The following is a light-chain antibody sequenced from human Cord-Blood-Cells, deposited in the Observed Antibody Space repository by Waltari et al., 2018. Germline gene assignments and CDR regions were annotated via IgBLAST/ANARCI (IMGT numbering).Light chain of an antibody. CDR2: DAS. J-gene: IGKJ4*01. V-gene: IGKV1-33*01. CDR1: QDISNY. CDR3: QQYDNLPLT. Sequence: DIQMTQSPSSLSASVGDRVPITCQASQDISNYLNWYQQKPRKAPKLLIYDASNLETGVPARFSGSGSGTDFTFTISSLQPEDIATYYCQQYDNLPLTFGGGTKVEIK.